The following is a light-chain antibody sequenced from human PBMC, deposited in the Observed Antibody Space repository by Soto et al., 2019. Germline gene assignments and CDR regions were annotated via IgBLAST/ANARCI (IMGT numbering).Light chain of an antibody. J-gene: IGKJ1*01. CDR2: AES. CDR3: QRSDTFPQT. Sequence: DIQMTQSPSSLSASVGDRVTITCRASQSVHTKLNWNRQRPEKATELLIYAESNLQRGGPSRFSGSGSGTDCTLTISGLEPEDFATYYCQRSDTFPQTFGQGTKVDIK. CDR1: QSVHTK. V-gene: IGKV1-39*01.